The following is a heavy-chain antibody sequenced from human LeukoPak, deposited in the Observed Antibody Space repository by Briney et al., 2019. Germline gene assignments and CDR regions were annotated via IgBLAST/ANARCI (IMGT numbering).Heavy chain of an antibody. Sequence: SETLSLTCTVSGGSISSSYYWGWIRQPPGKGLEWVGHIYYSGSTNYNPSLKSRVTISVDTSKNQFSLKLSSVTAADTAVYYCARVGSGGFWSAYNAFDIWGQGTMVTVSS. J-gene: IGHJ3*02. D-gene: IGHD3-3*01. CDR1: GGSISSSYY. CDR3: ARVGSGGFWSAYNAFDI. CDR2: IYYSGST. V-gene: IGHV4-61*01.